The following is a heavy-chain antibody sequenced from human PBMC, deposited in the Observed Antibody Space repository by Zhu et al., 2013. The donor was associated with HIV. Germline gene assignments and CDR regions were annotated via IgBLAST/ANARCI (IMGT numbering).Heavy chain of an antibody. V-gene: IGHV1-2*02. Sequence: QVQLVQSGAEVKKPGASVKVSCKASGYRFTDYYLHWVRQAPGQGLEWMGWISPNSGGTKYAQKFQGRVTMTRDTSTSTVYMELSSLRSDDTAVYYCAREPPYSSSWFGKFDCWGQGTLVTVSS. CDR1: GYRFTDYY. J-gene: IGHJ4*02. CDR2: ISPNSGGT. CDR3: AREPPYSSSWFGKFDC. D-gene: IGHD6-13*01.